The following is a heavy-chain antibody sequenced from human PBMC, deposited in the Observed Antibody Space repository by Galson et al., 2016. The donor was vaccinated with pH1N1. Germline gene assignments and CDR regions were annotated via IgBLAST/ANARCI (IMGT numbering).Heavy chain of an antibody. D-gene: IGHD2-2*01. CDR2: ISGYNGNT. J-gene: IGHJ5*02. V-gene: IGHV1-18*01. Sequence: SVKVSCKASGYMFSTYGINWVRKAPGQGPEWMGRISGYNGNTIYAQKFQARISMTIDKSTSTVYMDPRSLRYEDTAVYYCARDLGVVPAATSWFDPWGQGTLVSVSS. CDR1: GYMFSTYG. CDR3: ARDLGVVPAATSWFDP.